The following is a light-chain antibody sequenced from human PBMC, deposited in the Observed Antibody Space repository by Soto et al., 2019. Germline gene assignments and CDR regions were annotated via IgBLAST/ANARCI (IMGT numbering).Light chain of an antibody. Sequence: QSVLTQPPSASGTPGQRVNISCSGSSSNIGSNYVYWYHQVAGTAPKLLIHSDNQRPSGVPDRFSGSKSGTSASLAISGLQSGDEADYYCATWDDTLNGRVFGGGTKLTVL. CDR3: ATWDDTLNGRV. J-gene: IGLJ3*02. CDR1: SSNIGSNY. V-gene: IGLV1-44*01. CDR2: SDN.